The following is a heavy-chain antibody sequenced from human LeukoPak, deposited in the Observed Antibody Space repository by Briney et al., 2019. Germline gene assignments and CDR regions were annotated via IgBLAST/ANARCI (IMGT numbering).Heavy chain of an antibody. CDR3: ATSVYYYYFDY. CDR1: GGSFNTFTYY. V-gene: IGHV4-39*07. J-gene: IGHJ4*02. D-gene: IGHD3-22*01. Sequence: SETLSLTCTVSGGSFNTFTYYWGWIRQPPGKVLEWIGSIYYSGTTYYNPSLQSRVTMSVDTSNNQFSLKLRSVTAADTAVYYCATSVYYYYFDYWGQGTLVTVSS. CDR2: IYYSGTT.